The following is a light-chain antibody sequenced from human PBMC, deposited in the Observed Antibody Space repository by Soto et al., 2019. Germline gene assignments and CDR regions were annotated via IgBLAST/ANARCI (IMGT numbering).Light chain of an antibody. Sequence: EIVMTQSPATLSVSPGERATLSCRVSQSVSSNLAWYQQKPGQAPRLLIYGASTRATGIPARFSGSGSGTEFTLTISSLQSEDSAVYYCLQYNSWPRGTFGPGTKVEIK. V-gene: IGKV3-15*01. CDR2: GAS. CDR1: QSVSSN. CDR3: LQYNSWPRGT. J-gene: IGKJ3*01.